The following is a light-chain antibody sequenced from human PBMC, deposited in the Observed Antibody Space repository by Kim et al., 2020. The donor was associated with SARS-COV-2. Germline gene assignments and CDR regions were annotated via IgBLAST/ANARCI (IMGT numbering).Light chain of an antibody. V-gene: IGKV1-5*03. CDR1: QSNSSW. CDR3: QQYEGYWT. CDR2: KAS. Sequence: SGTVGERVTITCRASQSNSSWLAWYQQKPGKAPRRLIYKASSLESGVPSRFSGRGSGTEFTLTISSLQPDDFATYYCQQYEGYWTFGQGTKVDIK. J-gene: IGKJ1*01.